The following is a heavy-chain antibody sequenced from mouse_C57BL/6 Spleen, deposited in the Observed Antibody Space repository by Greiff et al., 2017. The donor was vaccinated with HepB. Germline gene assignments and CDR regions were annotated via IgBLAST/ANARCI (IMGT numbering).Heavy chain of an antibody. CDR2: INPSTGGT. CDR1: GYSFTGYY. CDR3: ARSGDGYYAYYFDY. Sequence: EVKVVESGPELVKPGASVKISCKASGYSFTGYYMNWVKQSPEKSLEWIGEINPSTGGTTYNQKFKAKATLTVDKSSSTAYMHLKSLTSEDSAVYYCARSGDGYYAYYFDYWGQGTTLTVSS. J-gene: IGHJ2*01. D-gene: IGHD2-3*01. V-gene: IGHV1-42*01.